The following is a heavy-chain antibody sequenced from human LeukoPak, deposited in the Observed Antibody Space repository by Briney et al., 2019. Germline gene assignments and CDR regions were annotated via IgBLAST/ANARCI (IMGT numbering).Heavy chain of an antibody. CDR3: ARDQWGELAAAASDY. CDR2: INPSGGST. CDR1: GYTFTSYY. Sequence: GASVKVSCKASGYTFTSYYMHWVRQAPGQGLEWMGIINPSGGSTSYAQKFQGRVTMTRDTSTSTVYMELSSLRSEDTAVYYCARDQWGELAAAASDYWGQGTLVTVSS. J-gene: IGHJ4*02. V-gene: IGHV1-46*01. D-gene: IGHD6-13*01.